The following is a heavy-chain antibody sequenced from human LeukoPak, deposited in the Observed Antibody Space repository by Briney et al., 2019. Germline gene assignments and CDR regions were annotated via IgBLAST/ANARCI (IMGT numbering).Heavy chain of an antibody. J-gene: IGHJ3*02. CDR2: IGTSSTTI. CDR1: GFTFSSYT. V-gene: IGHV3-48*01. Sequence: PGGSLRLSCAASGFTFSSYTMNWVRQPPGKGLEWVSNIGTSSTTIYYADSVKGRFTISRDNSKNTLYLQMNSLRAEDTAVYYCANVPLGGYSGYGLVGDAFDIWGQGTMVTVSS. D-gene: IGHD5-12*01. CDR3: ANVPLGGYSGYGLVGDAFDI.